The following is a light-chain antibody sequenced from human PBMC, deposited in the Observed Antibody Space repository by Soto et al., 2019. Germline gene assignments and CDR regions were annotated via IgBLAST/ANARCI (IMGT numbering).Light chain of an antibody. CDR1: SSDVGGYNY. CDR3: SSCTTSTTYVV. J-gene: IGLJ2*01. V-gene: IGLV2-14*03. Sequence: QSALTQPASVSGSPGQSITISCTGTSSDVGGYNYVSWYQQHPGKAPKLIIYDVTRQPSGVSNRFSGSKSGNTASLAFSGLQAEDEADYLFSSCTTSTTYVVFGGGTKVTVL. CDR2: DVT.